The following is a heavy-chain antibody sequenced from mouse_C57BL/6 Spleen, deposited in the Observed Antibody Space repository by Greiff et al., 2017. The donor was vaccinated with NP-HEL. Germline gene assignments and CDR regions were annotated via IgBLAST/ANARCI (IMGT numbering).Heavy chain of an antibody. J-gene: IGHJ1*03. D-gene: IGHD2-4*01. Sequence: EVKLMESGPGLVKPSQSLSLTCSVTGYSITSGYYWNWIRQFPGNKLEWMGYISYDGSNNYNPSLKNRISITRDTSKNQFFLKLNSVTTEDTATYYCAVLRRGWYFDVWGTGTTVTVSS. CDR2: ISYDGSN. V-gene: IGHV3-6*01. CDR1: GYSITSGYY. CDR3: AVLRRGWYFDV.